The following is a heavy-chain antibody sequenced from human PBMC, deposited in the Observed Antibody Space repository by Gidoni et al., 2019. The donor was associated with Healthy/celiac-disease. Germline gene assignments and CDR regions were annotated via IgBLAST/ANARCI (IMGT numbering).Heavy chain of an antibody. CDR1: GYTFTGYY. V-gene: IGHV1-2*04. CDR3: ARAGEWLRFDYYGMDV. D-gene: IGHD5-12*01. J-gene: IGHJ6*02. CDR2: INPNSGGT. Sequence: QVQLVQSGSEVKKPGASVKVSCKASGYTFTGYYIHWVRQAPGQGLEWMGWINPNSGGTNYAQKFQGWVTMTRDTSISTAYMQLSRLRSDDTAVYYCARAGEWLRFDYYGMDVWGQGTTVTVSS.